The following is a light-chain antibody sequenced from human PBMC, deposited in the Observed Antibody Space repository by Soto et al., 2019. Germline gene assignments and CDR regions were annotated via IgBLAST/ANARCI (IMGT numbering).Light chain of an antibody. J-gene: IGKJ1*01. V-gene: IGKV3-20*01. CDR2: GAS. CDR1: QSVSSSY. Sequence: EMVLTQSPGTLSLSTREGATLSCRASQSVSSSYLAWYQQKPGQAPRLRIYGASSRATGIPDRFGGSGSRTDETRVSRGREGYEVAADYFQQKGSAPPFTFGPGTKVDIK. CDR3: QQKGSAPPFT.